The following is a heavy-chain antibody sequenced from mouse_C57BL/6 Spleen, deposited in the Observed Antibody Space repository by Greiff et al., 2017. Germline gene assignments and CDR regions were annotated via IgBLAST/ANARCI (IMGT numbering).Heavy chain of an antibody. D-gene: IGHD2-4*01. CDR1: GYTFTDYE. CDR2: IDPETGGT. CDR3: TLYDYDVEGLAMDY. J-gene: IGHJ4*01. V-gene: IGHV1-15*01. Sequence: QVQLQQSGAELVRPGASVTLSCKASGYTFTDYEMHWVKQTPVHGLEWIGAIDPETGGTAYNQKFMGKAILTADKSSSTAYMELRSLTSEDSAVYYCTLYDYDVEGLAMDYWGQGTSVTVSS.